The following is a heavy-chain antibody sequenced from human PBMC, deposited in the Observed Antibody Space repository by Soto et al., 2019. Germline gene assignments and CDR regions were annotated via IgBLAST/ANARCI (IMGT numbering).Heavy chain of an antibody. J-gene: IGHJ4*02. CDR2: TGLSGRTT. CDR1: GLSFSVST. V-gene: IGHV3-23*01. CDR3: ATVHNTSRSFNY. D-gene: IGHD1-20*01. Sequence: GGPLRLSCVASGLSFSVSTMTWVRQAPGKGLEWVSTTGLSGRTTYYGDSVKGRFTVSRDNSRNTLDLQMSSLRAEDTAVYYCATVHNTSRSFNYWGRGTLVTVSS.